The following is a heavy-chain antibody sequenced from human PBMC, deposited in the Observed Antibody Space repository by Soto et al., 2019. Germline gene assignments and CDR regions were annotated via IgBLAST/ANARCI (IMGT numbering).Heavy chain of an antibody. D-gene: IGHD2-2*01. Sequence: PGGSLRLSCAASGFTFNNYAMNWVRQAPGKGLEWVSTISTSGDNTYYADSVKGRFTISRDNSKNTLYLQMNSLGAEDTAVYYCAKGRGSSPTSWYDYWGQGTLVTVSS. CDR2: ISTSGDNT. CDR3: AKGRGSSPTSWYDY. CDR1: GFTFNNYA. J-gene: IGHJ4*02. V-gene: IGHV3-23*01.